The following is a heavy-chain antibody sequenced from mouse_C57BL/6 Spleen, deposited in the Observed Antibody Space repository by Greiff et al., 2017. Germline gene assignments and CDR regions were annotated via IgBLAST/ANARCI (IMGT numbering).Heavy chain of an antibody. CDR1: GYAFSSYW. D-gene: IGHD1-1*01. Sequence: QVQLKESGAELVKPGASVKISCKASGYAFSSYWMNWVKQRPGKGLEWIGQIYPGDGDTNYNGKFKGKATLTADKSSSTAYMQLSSLTSEDSAVYFCARSDYGSSWGFAYWGQGTLVTVSA. CDR3: ARSDYGSSWGFAY. J-gene: IGHJ3*01. CDR2: IYPGDGDT. V-gene: IGHV1-80*01.